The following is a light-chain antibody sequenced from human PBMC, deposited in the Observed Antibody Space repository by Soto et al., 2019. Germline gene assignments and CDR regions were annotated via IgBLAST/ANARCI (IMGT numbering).Light chain of an antibody. Sequence: LTLSPGTVSLSQGESATLSCRASQTVSTYLTWYHQKPGQAPRLLIYDASRRATGIPDRFSGSGSGTDFSLTISRLEPEDFAVYYCQHYDSARWTFCLGIKVDI. CDR2: DAS. CDR1: QTVSTY. CDR3: QHYDSARWT. J-gene: IGKJ1*01. V-gene: IGKV3-20*01.